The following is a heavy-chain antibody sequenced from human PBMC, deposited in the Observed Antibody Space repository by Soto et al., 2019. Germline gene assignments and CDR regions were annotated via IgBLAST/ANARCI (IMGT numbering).Heavy chain of an antibody. CDR1: GYTFTSYG. V-gene: IGHV1-18*01. Sequence: QVQLVQSGGEVKKPGASVKVSCRASGYTFTSYGISWVRQAPGQGLEWLGWTSAYMVTNYAQKFQGRITMTTDTSPSTAYMELRSLRFDDTAVYYCARDSRGRAIFDSWGQGTLVTVSS. D-gene: IGHD6-19*01. J-gene: IGHJ4*02. CDR2: TSAYMVT. CDR3: ARDSRGRAIFDS.